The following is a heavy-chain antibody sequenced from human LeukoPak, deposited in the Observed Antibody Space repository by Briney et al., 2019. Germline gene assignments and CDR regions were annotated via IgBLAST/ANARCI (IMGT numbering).Heavy chain of an antibody. Sequence: SETLSLTCAVSGYSISSGYYWGWIRQPSGQGLEWIGSMYHNRGTYYNPSLKSRVTISMDTSKNQFSLRLSSVTAADTAVYYCASYYASGVSAYDYFGMDVWGKGTTVTVSS. D-gene: IGHD3-10*01. CDR3: ASYYASGVSAYDYFGMDV. V-gene: IGHV4-38-2*01. J-gene: IGHJ6*04. CDR2: MYHNRGT. CDR1: GYSISSGYY.